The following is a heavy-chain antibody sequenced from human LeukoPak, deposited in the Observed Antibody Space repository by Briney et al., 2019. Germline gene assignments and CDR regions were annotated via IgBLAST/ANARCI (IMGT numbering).Heavy chain of an antibody. CDR3: AKSPVPYCSGGSCYGMDV. Sequence: GGSLRLSCAASGFTVSSNSMNWVRQAPGKGLEWVSVIYSGGSTYYADSVKGRFTISRDNSKNTLYLQMNSLRVEDTAGYYCAKSPVPYCSGGSCYGMDVWGQGTTVTVSS. CDR1: GFTVSSNS. V-gene: IGHV3-53*01. D-gene: IGHD2-15*01. CDR2: IYSGGST. J-gene: IGHJ6*02.